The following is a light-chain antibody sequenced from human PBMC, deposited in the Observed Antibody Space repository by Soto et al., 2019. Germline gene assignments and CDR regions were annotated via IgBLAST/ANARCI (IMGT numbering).Light chain of an antibody. V-gene: IGLV3-21*02. J-gene: IGLJ3*02. Sequence: VLTQPPSASGTPGQSVTISCSGSTSNIGSNTVNWYQQKPGQAPVLVVYDDSDRPSGIPERFSGSNSGNTATLTISRVEAGDEADYYCQVWDSSSDHWVFGGGTKLTVL. CDR1: TSNIGSNT. CDR2: DDS. CDR3: QVWDSSSDHWV.